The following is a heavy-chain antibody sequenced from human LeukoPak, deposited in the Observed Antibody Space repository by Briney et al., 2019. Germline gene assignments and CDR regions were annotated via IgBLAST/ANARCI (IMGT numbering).Heavy chain of an antibody. CDR1: GYTFTGYY. D-gene: IGHD6-13*01. CDR3: ARDSSGRVAAAD. CDR2: INPSSGGS. J-gene: IGHJ4*02. V-gene: IGHV1-2*02. Sequence: ASVKVSFKASGYTFTGYYIHWVRQAPGQGLEWLGWINPSSGGSNYAQKFQGRVTMTRDTSISTAYMELSGLRSDDTAVIYCARDSSGRVAAADWGQGTLVTVSS.